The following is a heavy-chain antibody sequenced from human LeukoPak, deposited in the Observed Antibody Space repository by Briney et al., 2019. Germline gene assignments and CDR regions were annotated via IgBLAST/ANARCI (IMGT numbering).Heavy chain of an antibody. Sequence: PGGSLRLFCAASGFTFSSYWMSWVRQAPGKGLEWVANIKQDGCEKYYVDSVKGRFTISRDNAKNSLYLQMNSLRAEDTAVYYCARTTEGGYTYDYFYYYYMDVWGKGTTVTISS. CDR1: GFTFSSYW. J-gene: IGHJ6*03. CDR2: IKQDGCEK. V-gene: IGHV3-7*01. CDR3: ARTTEGGYTYDYFYYYYMDV. D-gene: IGHD5-18*01.